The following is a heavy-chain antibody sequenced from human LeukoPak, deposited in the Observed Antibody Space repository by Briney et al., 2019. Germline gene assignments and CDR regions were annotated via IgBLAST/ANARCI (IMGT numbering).Heavy chain of an antibody. CDR1: GFTFTSYS. Sequence: HPGGSLRLSCAASGFTFTSYSMNWVRQAPGKGLEWVSTISGGGGSTYYADSVKGRFTISRDNSKNTLYLQMNSLRAEDTAVYYCAREISRYSYGPTEGSYHYWGQGTLVTVSS. CDR3: AREISRYSYGPTEGSYHY. V-gene: IGHV3-23*01. J-gene: IGHJ4*02. D-gene: IGHD5-18*01. CDR2: ISGGGGST.